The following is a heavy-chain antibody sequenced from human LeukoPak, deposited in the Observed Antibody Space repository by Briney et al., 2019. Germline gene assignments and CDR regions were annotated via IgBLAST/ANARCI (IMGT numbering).Heavy chain of an antibody. V-gene: IGHV1-69*04. CDR3: ARSRLGVAGSNYFDY. CDR2: IIPILGIA. CDR1: GGTFSSYA. D-gene: IGHD6-19*01. J-gene: IGHJ4*02. Sequence: GASVTVSCRASGGTFSSYAISWVRQTPGQGLEWMGRIIPILGIANYAQKFQGRVTNTADKSTSTAYMELSSLRSEDTAVYYCARSRLGVAGSNYFDYWGQGTLVTVSS.